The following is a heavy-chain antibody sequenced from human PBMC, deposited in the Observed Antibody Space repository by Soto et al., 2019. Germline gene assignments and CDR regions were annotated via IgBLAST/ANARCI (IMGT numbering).Heavy chain of an antibody. CDR1: GYTFTSYG. J-gene: IGHJ6*02. CDR2: ISAYNGNT. Sequence: AAVKVSCRASGYTFTSYGISWLRHAPGQVLEWMGWISAYNGNTNYAQKLQGRVTMTTGTSTITAYMELRSLRSDDTAVYYCARDLSSGYYFTYYYYGMDVWGQGTTVTVSS. D-gene: IGHD3-22*01. V-gene: IGHV1-18*04. CDR3: ARDLSSGYYFTYYYYGMDV.